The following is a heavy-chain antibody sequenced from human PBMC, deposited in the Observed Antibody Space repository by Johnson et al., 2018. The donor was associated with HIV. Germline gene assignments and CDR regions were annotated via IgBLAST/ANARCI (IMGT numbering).Heavy chain of an antibody. V-gene: IGHV3-33*08. Sequence: QVQLVESGGGVVQPGRSLRLSCAASGFTFSSYAMHWVRQAPGKGLEWVAVIWYDGSQKYYADSVKGRFTISRDNSRNTVYLQMNSMTTEDTAVYYCTTAIVIDAFDIWGQGTMVTVSS. J-gene: IGHJ3*02. D-gene: IGHD3-16*02. CDR3: TTAIVIDAFDI. CDR2: IWYDGSQK. CDR1: GFTFSSYA.